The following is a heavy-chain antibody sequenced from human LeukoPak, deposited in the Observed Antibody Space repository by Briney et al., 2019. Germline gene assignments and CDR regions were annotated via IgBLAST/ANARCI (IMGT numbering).Heavy chain of an antibody. CDR2: IYHSGST. Sequence: SQTLSLTCAVSGGSISSGGYSWSWIRQPPGKGLEWIGYIYHSGSTYYNPSLKSRVTISVDRSKNQFSLKLSSVTAADTAVYYCARGLDQYSSSWNHYYYYGMDVWGKGTTVTVSS. CDR3: ARGLDQYSSSWNHYYYYGMDV. D-gene: IGHD6-13*01. CDR1: GGSISSGGYS. J-gene: IGHJ6*04. V-gene: IGHV4-30-2*01.